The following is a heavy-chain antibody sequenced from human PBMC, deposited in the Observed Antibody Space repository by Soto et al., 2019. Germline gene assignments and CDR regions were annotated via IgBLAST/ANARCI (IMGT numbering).Heavy chain of an antibody. V-gene: IGHV3-7*01. CDR3: ARVRGRYSSSWYENYYYYYYMDV. CDR2: IKQDGSEK. J-gene: IGHJ6*03. Sequence: GGSLRLSCAASGFTFSSYWMSWVRQAPGKGLEWVANIKQDGSEKYYVDSVKGRFTISRDNAKNSLYLQMNSLRAEDTAVYYCARVRGRYSSSWYENYYYYYYMDVWGKGTKVTVSS. CDR1: GFTFSSYW. D-gene: IGHD6-13*01.